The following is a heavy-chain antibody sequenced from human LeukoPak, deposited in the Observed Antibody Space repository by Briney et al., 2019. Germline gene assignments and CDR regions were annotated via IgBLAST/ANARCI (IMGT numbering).Heavy chain of an antibody. CDR2: ITSSGTSI. D-gene: IGHD5-12*01. CDR1: AFTFSSHS. CDR3: ARDLHRSQYNAHEGH. J-gene: IGHJ4*02. V-gene: IGHV3-48*01. Sequence: GGSLRLSCAASAFTFSSHSMNWVRQAPGKGLEWISYITSSGTSIYADSVRGRFTISRDNARNSLYLQMNSLRAEDTAVYYCARDLHRSQYNAHEGHWGQGTLVTVSS.